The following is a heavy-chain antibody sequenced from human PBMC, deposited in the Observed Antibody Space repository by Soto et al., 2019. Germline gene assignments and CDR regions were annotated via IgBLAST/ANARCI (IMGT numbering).Heavy chain of an antibody. CDR1: GDSVSGGYY. CDR3: ARDRGSYGMDV. J-gene: IGHJ6*02. CDR2: VSPIGTP. Sequence: QVQLQESGPGLVKPSQTLSLTCTVSGDSVSGGYYWSWVRQRPRKGLEWIGYVSPIGTPYYSPSLNSRVSISIDTSKNQLSLEVRSVTAADTVVYYCARDRGSYGMDVCGQGTTVTVSS. V-gene: IGHV4-31*03.